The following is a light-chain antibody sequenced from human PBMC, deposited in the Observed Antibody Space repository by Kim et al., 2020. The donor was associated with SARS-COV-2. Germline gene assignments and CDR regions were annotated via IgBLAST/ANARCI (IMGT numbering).Light chain of an antibody. CDR1: SSDVGGYNY. J-gene: IGLJ2*01. Sequence: PGQSGTISCTGTSSDVGGYNYVSWYQQHPGKAPKLMIYDVTKRPSGVPDRFSGSKYGNTASLTISGLQAEDEADYYCSSYAGTSVVFGGGTKVTVL. CDR3: SSYAGTSVV. CDR2: DVT. V-gene: IGLV2-11*03.